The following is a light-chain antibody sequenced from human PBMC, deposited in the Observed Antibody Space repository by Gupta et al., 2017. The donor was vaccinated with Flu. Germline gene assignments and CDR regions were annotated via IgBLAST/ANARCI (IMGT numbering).Light chain of an antibody. CDR3: HHYKNYPNT. V-gene: IGKV1-5*03. Sequence: DIQLTQSPSTLSASVGDRVTITCRASQSVSRWLAWYQQKAGQVPKLLIYKASSLPSGGPSRCSGSGSGTEFKRNSSSMKPDDAATYYCHHYKNYPNTFGQGTKLEIK. CDR2: KAS. CDR1: QSVSRW. J-gene: IGKJ2*01.